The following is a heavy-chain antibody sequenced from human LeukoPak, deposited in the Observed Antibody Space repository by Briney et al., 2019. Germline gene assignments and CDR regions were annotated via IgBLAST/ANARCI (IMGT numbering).Heavy chain of an antibody. J-gene: IGHJ4*02. D-gene: IGHD3-9*01. CDR1: GGSISSNYY. V-gene: IGHV4-39*02. CDR2: FFYSGST. Sequence: PSETPSLTCTVSGGSISSNYYWGWIRQPPGKGLEWIVSFFYSGSTYYNPSLKSRVTISVDTSKNQFSLRLSSVTAADTAVYYCARARGRYIDFLDYWGQGTLITVSS. CDR3: ARARGRYIDFLDY.